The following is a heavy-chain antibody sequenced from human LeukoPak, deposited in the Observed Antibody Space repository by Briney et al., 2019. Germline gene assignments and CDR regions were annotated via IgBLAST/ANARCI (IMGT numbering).Heavy chain of an antibody. Sequence: GGSLRLSCAASGFTFSSYEMNWVRQAPGKGLEWVSYISSSGSTIYYADSVKGRFTISRDNAKNSLYLQMNSLRAEDTAVYYWSRYFDWLLRYFDYWGQGTLVTVSS. V-gene: IGHV3-48*03. D-gene: IGHD3-9*01. CDR1: GFTFSSYE. CDR2: ISSSGSTI. J-gene: IGHJ4*02. CDR3: SRYFDWLLRYFDY.